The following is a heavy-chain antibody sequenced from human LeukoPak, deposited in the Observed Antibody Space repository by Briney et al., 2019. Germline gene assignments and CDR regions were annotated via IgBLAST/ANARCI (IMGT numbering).Heavy chain of an antibody. J-gene: IGHJ4*02. Sequence: GGSLRLSCATAEFTFSNSWMHWVRQAPGKGLMWVARISGDGSSKRYADSVQGRFTISRDNAKNTLYLQMNNVRDEDTAVYYCTLSRTSGYCDYWGQGTLVTVSS. CDR3: TLSRTSGYCDY. D-gene: IGHD2-2*01. CDR2: ISGDGSSK. V-gene: IGHV3-74*01. CDR1: EFTFSNSW.